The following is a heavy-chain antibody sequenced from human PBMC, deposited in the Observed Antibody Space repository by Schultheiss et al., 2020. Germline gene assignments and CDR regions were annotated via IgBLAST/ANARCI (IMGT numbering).Heavy chain of an antibody. D-gene: IGHD5-12*01. CDR2: IYYSGST. CDR1: GYSISSGYY. Sequence: SETLSLTCAVSGYSISSGYYWGWIRQPPGKGLEWIGYIYYSGSTNYNPSLKSRVTISVDTSKNQFSLKLSSVTAADTAVYYCARDYSGYETDGGTNWFDPWGQGTLGNVYS. CDR3: ARDYSGYETDGGTNWFDP. J-gene: IGHJ5*02. V-gene: IGHV4-38-2*02.